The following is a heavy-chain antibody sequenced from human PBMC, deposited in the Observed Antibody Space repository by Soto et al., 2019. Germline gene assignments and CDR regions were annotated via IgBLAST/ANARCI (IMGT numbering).Heavy chain of an antibody. J-gene: IGHJ6*02. CDR2: TIPIFGTA. Sequence: QVQLVQSGAEVKKPGSSVKVSCKASGGTFSSYAISWVRQAPGQGLEWMGGTIPIFGTANYAQKFQGRVTTTADESTSTAYLELSSLSSEDTAVYYCARDYTEMATTSGYYYYGMDVWGQGTTVTVSS. V-gene: IGHV1-69*01. D-gene: IGHD5-12*01. CDR3: ARDYTEMATTSGYYYYGMDV. CDR1: GGTFSSYA.